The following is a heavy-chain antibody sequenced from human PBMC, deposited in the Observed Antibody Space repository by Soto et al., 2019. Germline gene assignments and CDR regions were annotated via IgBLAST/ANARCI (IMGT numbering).Heavy chain of an antibody. CDR1: GFTFDDYA. CDR2: ISWDSDTI. Sequence: EVQLVEAGGGLVQPGRSLRLSCAGSGFTFDDYAMQWVGQAAGKGLAWVSGISWDSDTIEYADSVQGRFTISRDNAKNSLYLQMNSLRLEDTALYFCARESEDLTSNFDYWGQGTLVTVSS. J-gene: IGHJ4*02. V-gene: IGHV3-9*01. CDR3: ARESEDLTSNFDY.